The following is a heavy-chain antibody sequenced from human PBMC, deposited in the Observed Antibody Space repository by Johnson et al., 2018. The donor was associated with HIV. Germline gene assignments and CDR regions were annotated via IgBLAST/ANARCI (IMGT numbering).Heavy chain of an antibody. CDR2: IVNDGSNK. CDR1: GFTFSNYG. CDR3: AKDQGGRSLTNEAFDF. Sequence: QVQLLESGGGGVQPGRSLRLSCAASGFTFSNYGMHWVRQAPGKGLEWVAVIVNDGSNKYSADSVKGRFTISRDNSKNTLYLQMNSLRAEDTAVYYLAKDQGGRSLTNEAFDFWGQGTMVTVSS. V-gene: IGHV3-30*18. J-gene: IGHJ3*01. D-gene: IGHD3-9*01.